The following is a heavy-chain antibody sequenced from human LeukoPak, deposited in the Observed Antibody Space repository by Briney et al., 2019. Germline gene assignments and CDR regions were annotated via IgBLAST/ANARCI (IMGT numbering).Heavy chain of an antibody. CDR1: GYTFIGYY. D-gene: IGHD2-15*01. Sequence: ASVKVSCKASGYTFIGYYLHWVRQAPGQGLEWMGWINPHNGDTNYAQKFQGRVTMTRDTSITTAYMELSRLKSDDTAVYYCATVRDIVVGGGPYYFDYWGQGTLVTDSS. CDR2: INPHNGDT. CDR3: ATVRDIVVGGGPYYFDY. J-gene: IGHJ4*02. V-gene: IGHV1-2*02.